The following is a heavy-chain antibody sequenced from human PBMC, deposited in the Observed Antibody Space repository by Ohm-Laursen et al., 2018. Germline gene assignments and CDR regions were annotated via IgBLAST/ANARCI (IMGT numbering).Heavy chain of an antibody. J-gene: IGHJ4*02. CDR2: INHSGST. CDR1: GGSFSGYY. V-gene: IGHV4-34*01. D-gene: IGHD5-12*01. Sequence: SDTLSLTWTVYGGSFSGYYWSWIRQPPGKGLEWIGEINHSGSTNYNPSLKSRVTISVDTSKNQFSLKLSSVTAADTAVYYCARGRGYGYNYWGQGTLVTVSS. CDR3: ARGRGYGYNY.